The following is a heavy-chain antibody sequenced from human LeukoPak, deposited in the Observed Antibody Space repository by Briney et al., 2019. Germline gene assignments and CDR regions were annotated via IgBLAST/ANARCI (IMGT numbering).Heavy chain of an antibody. Sequence: ETLSLTCKVSGGSINSYYWSWVRQAPGKGLEWVGRIKSKTDGGTTDYAAPVKGRFTISRDDSKNTLYLQMNSLRTEDTAVYYCSGDKNWFDPWGQGTLVTVSS. CDR3: SGDKNWFDP. D-gene: IGHD2-21*02. V-gene: IGHV3-15*01. CDR2: IKSKTDGGTT. J-gene: IGHJ5*02. CDR1: GGSINSYY.